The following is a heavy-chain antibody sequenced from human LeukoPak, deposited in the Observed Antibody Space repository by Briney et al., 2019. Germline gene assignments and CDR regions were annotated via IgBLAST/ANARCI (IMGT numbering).Heavy chain of an antibody. CDR1: GYTFTGYY. CDR3: ARARRITMIVVANNWFDP. CDR2: INPNSGGT. V-gene: IGHV1-2*02. Sequence: ASVKVSCKASGYTFTGYYIHWGRQSPGQGLEWRGWINPNSGGTNYAQKFQGRVTMTRDTSISTAYMELSRLRSDDTAVYYCARARRITMIVVANNWFDPWGQGTLVTVSS. D-gene: IGHD3-22*01. J-gene: IGHJ5*02.